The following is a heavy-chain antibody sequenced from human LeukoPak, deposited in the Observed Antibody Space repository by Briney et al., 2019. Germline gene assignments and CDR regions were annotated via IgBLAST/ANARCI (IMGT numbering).Heavy chain of an antibody. V-gene: IGHV3-21*04. J-gene: IGHJ4*02. D-gene: IGHD1-26*01. CDR3: VGGQGWVADY. CDR1: GFTFSSYS. CDR2: ISSSSSYI. Sequence: GGSLRLSCAASGFTFSSYSMKWVRQAPGKGLEWVSSISSSSSYIYYADSVKGRFTISRDNSKNTLYLQMNSLRVDDTAVYYCVGGQGWVADYWGQGTLVTVSS.